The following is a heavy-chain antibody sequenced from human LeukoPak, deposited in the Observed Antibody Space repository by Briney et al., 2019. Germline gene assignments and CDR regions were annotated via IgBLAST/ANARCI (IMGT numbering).Heavy chain of an antibody. V-gene: IGHV1-69*13. CDR3: ARVSYYDSSGYYFLSYVAY. CDR1: GGTFSSYA. Sequence: ASVKVSCKASGGTFSSYAISWVRQAPGQGLEWMGGIIPIFGTANYAQKFQGRVTITADESTSTAYMELSSLRSEDTAVYYCARVSYYDSSGYYFLSYVAYWGQGTLVTVSS. CDR2: IIPIFGTA. D-gene: IGHD3-22*01. J-gene: IGHJ4*02.